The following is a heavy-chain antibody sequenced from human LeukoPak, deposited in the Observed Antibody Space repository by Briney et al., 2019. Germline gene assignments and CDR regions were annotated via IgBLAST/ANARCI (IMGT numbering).Heavy chain of an antibody. CDR1: GGSINSYY. J-gene: IGHJ4*02. D-gene: IGHD3-10*01. V-gene: IGHV4-59*01. Sequence: SETLSLTCTVSGGSINSYYWTWIRQPPGKGLELIGHVYYSGSTYYSPSLKSRVTISVDTSKNQFSLKLSSVAAADTAVYYCARVTVSGSYYYPFPYWGQGTLVTVSS. CDR2: VYYSGST. CDR3: ARVTVSGSYYYPFPY.